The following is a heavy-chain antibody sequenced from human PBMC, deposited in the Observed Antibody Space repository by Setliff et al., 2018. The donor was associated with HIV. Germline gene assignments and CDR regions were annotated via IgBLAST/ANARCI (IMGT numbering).Heavy chain of an antibody. V-gene: IGHV4-59*01. Sequence: LSLTCTVSGGSMSRFYWTWIRQPPGKGLEWIGFVYSTGSINYSPSFRGRLTISLETSENQFSLHLTSVTAADTAVYYCARAEGDAYNSLPYFDSWGPGALVTVSS. J-gene: IGHJ4*02. CDR2: VYSTGSI. CDR3: ARAEGDAYNSLPYFDS. CDR1: GGSMSRFY. D-gene: IGHD1-1*01.